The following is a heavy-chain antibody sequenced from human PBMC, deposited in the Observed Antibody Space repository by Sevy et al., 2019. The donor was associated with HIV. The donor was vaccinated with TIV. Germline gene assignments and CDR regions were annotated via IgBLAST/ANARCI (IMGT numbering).Heavy chain of an antibody. CDR1: GFIFSNAW. J-gene: IGHJ4*02. CDR3: GYSEYGYYYDY. Sequence: GGSLRLSCGASGFIFSNAWMSWVRQAPGKGLEWVGRIKSKADGGTPDYAAPVKGTFTISRDDSIKTLYLQMSGLGTDDTAVYYCGYSEYGYYYDYWGQGTLVTVSS. CDR2: IKSKADGGTP. D-gene: IGHD1-26*01. V-gene: IGHV3-15*01.